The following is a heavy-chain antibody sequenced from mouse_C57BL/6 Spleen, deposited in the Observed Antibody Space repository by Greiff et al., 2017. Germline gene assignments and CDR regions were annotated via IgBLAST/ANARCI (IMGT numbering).Heavy chain of an antibody. Sequence: VQLQQPGAELVKPGASVKLSCKASGYTFTSYWMQWVKQRPGQGLEWIGEIDPSDSYTNYNPKFKGKATLTVDTSSSTAYMQLSSLTSEDSAVYYWARGRGSSSFAYWGQGTLVTVSA. D-gene: IGHD1-1*01. J-gene: IGHJ3*01. CDR2: IDPSDSYT. CDR3: ARGRGSSSFAY. CDR1: GYTFTSYW. V-gene: IGHV1-50*01.